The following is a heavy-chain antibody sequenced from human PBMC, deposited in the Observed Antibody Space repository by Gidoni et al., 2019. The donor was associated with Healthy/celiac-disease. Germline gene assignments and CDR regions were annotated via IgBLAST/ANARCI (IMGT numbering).Heavy chain of an antibody. CDR1: GFTLRSYS. J-gene: IGHJ4*02. Sequence: EVQLVESGGGLVKPGGSLRLSCAAPGFTLRSYSMNWVRKAPGKGLEWVSSISSSSSYISYADSVKGRFTISRDNAKNSLYLQMNSLRAEDTAVYYCARAEYYYDSSGYYRVYGYWGQGTLVTVSS. V-gene: IGHV3-21*01. CDR2: ISSSSSYI. CDR3: ARAEYYYDSSGYYRVYGY. D-gene: IGHD3-22*01.